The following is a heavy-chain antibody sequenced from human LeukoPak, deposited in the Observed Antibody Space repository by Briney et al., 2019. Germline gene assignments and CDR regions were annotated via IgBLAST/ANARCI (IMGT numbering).Heavy chain of an antibody. Sequence: GGSLRLSCAASRFTFNSYSMNWVRQAPGKGLEWVSSISSSSSYIYYADSVKGRFTISRDNAKNSLYLQMNSLRAEDTAVYYCARGSNGRWVRGDPAFDPWGQGTLVTVSS. CDR1: RFTFNSYS. CDR3: ARGSNGRWVRGDPAFDP. D-gene: IGHD3-10*01. J-gene: IGHJ5*02. CDR2: ISSSSSYI. V-gene: IGHV3-21*01.